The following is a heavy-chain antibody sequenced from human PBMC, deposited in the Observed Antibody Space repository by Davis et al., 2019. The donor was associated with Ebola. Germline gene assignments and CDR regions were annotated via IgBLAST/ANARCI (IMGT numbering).Heavy chain of an antibody. D-gene: IGHD6-19*01. CDR3: ARFQRKAVAATDY. CDR2: ISSSSSYI. Sequence: GESLKISCAASGFTFSSYSMNWVRQAPGRGLEWVSSISSSSSYIYYADSVKGRFTISRDNAKNSLYLQMNSLRAEDTAVYYCARFQRKAVAATDYWGQGTLVTVSS. J-gene: IGHJ4*02. CDR1: GFTFSSYS. V-gene: IGHV3-21*01.